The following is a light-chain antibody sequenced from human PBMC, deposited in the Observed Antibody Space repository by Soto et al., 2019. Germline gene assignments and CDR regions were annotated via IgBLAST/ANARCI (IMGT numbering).Light chain of an antibody. Sequence: DIQLTQSPSFLSASVGDRVTITCRASQGIRTFLAWYQQKLGEAPKLLIYAASTLQSGVSLRFSGSGSGTEFTLTISSLQPEDVATYYCQHLNSYPRALAFGGGTKMEI. CDR3: QHLNSYPRALA. CDR2: AAS. J-gene: IGKJ4*01. V-gene: IGKV1-9*01. CDR1: QGIRTF.